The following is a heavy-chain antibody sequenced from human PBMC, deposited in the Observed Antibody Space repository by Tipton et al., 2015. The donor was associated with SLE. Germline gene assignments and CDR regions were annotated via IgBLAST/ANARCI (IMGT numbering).Heavy chain of an antibody. CDR1: GFTFSSYS. Sequence: GSLRLSCAASGFTFSSYSMNWVRQAPGKGLEWVSYISSSSSTIYYADSVKGRFTISRDNAKNSLYLQMNSLRAEDTAVYYCARDSGYCSSTSCYLYYYGMDVWGQGTTVTVSS. CDR3: ARDSGYCSSTSCYLYYYGMDV. V-gene: IGHV3-48*01. D-gene: IGHD2-2*01. CDR2: ISSSSSTI. J-gene: IGHJ6*02.